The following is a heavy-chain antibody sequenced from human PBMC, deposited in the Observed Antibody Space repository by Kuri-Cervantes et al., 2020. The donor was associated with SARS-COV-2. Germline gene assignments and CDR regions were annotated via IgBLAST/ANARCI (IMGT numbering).Heavy chain of an antibody. CDR3: AKDPHGIVVVVAAIDQ. J-gene: IGHJ4*02. D-gene: IGHD2-15*01. V-gene: IGHV3-21*01. Sequence: GESLKISCIASGFTLSSYTMIWVRQAPGKAREWVSSISGSGSYIYYADSLKGRFTISRDNSKNTLYLQMDSLRPDDTAVYYCAKDPHGIVVVVAAIDQWGQGTLVTVSS. CDR1: GFTLSSYT. CDR2: ISGSGSYI.